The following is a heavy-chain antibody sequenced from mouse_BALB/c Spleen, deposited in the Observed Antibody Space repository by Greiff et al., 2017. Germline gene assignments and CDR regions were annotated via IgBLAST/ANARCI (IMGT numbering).Heavy chain of an antibody. D-gene: IGHD2-3*01. CDR3: ARSRYDGKAYEAMDY. J-gene: IGHJ4*01. Sequence: EVKVVESGGGLVPPGGSRTLSCAASGFTFSSFGMHWVRQAPEKGLEWVAYISSGSSTIYYADTVTGRFTISSDKHKNTLFLQMTSLRCEDTAMYYCARSRYDGKAYEAMDYWGQGTSVTVSS. CDR1: GFTFSSFG. CDR2: ISSGSSTI. V-gene: IGHV5-17*02.